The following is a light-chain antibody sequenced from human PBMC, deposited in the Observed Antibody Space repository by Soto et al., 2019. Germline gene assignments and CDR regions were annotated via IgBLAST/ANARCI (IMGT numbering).Light chain of an antibody. CDR3: QQYGSSYT. J-gene: IGKJ2*01. V-gene: IGKV3-20*01. Sequence: EIVLTQSPGTLSLSPGERATLSCRASQSVSSSYLAWYQQKGGQAPRLLIYGASRTATGIPDRFSGSGSGTDCPLTISRLEPEDFAVYYCQQYGSSYTFGQGTKLEIK. CDR1: QSVSSSY. CDR2: GAS.